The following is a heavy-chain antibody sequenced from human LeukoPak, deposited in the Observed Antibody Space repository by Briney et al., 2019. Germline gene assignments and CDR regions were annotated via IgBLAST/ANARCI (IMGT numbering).Heavy chain of an antibody. Sequence: GASVKVSCKASGGTFSSYAISWVRQAPGQGLEWMGGIIPIFGTANYAQKFQGRVTITADESTSTAYMELSSLRSEDTAVYYCARDVYYDENWFDPWGQGTLVTVSS. J-gene: IGHJ5*02. D-gene: IGHD3-22*01. CDR2: IIPIFGTA. V-gene: IGHV1-69*13. CDR1: GGTFSSYA. CDR3: ARDVYYDENWFDP.